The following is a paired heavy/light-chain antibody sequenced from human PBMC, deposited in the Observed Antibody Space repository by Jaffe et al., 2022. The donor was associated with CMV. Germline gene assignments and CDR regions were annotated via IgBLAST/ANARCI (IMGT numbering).Light chain of an antibody. J-gene: IGKJ1*01. CDR1: QSISSY. CDR2: SAS. Sequence: DIRMTQSPSSLSASVGDRVTITCRASQSISSYLNWYQQRPGKAPKLLIFSASTLQSGVPSRFSGSGSRTDFTLMISNLQLEDSATYYCQQTYSTLGTFGQGTKVE. V-gene: IGKV1-39*01. CDR3: QQTYSTLGT.
Heavy chain of an antibody. CDR3: ARMGRDGYTYYLDY. CDR2: INQDGSGK. V-gene: IGHV3-7*01. D-gene: IGHD5-12*01. CDR1: GLTLSNYW. J-gene: IGHJ4*02. Sequence: EVQLEESGGDLVQPGGSLRLSCAASGLTLSNYWMSWVRQGPGKRLEWVGNINQDGSGKYYVDSVKGRFTLSRDNGKNSLYLQMNSLRVEDTAVYYCARMGRDGYTYYLDYWGQGTLVTVSS.